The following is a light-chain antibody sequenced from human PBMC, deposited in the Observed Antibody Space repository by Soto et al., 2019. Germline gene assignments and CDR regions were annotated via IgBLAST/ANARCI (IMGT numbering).Light chain of an antibody. V-gene: IGLV1-40*01. J-gene: IGLJ2*01. CDR2: QNT. CDR3: QSHDSRLNVVI. CDR1: SSNIGAGYD. Sequence: QSVLTQPPSVSGAPGQRVTISCTGSSSNIGAGYDVFWYQHFPGTAPKLLIFQNTNRHSGVPDRFSGSKSGTSASLAITGVQAEDEADYYCQSHDSRLNVVIFGGGTKLTVL.